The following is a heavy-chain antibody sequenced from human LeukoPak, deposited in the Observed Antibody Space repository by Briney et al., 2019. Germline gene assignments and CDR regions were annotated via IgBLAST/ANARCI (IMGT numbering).Heavy chain of an antibody. CDR2: ISYDGSNK. CDR3: AKDGPGYSSGWYPDY. CDR1: GFTFGSYG. V-gene: IGHV3-30*18. D-gene: IGHD6-19*01. J-gene: IGHJ4*02. Sequence: GGSLRLSCAASGFTFGSYGMHWVRQAPGKGLEWVAVISYDGSNKYYADSVKGRFTISRDNSKNTLYLQMNSLRAEDTAVYYCAKDGPGYSSGWYPDYWGQGTLVTVSS.